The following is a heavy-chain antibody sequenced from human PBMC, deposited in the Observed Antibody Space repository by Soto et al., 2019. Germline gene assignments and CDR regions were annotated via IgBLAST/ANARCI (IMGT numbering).Heavy chain of an antibody. CDR3: ARHGPPYQLVSTPSFYYGMDV. D-gene: IGHD2-2*01. Sequence: QVQLVQSGAEVKKPGSSVKVSCKASGGTFSNYAISWVRQAPGQGLEWMGGIIPFFGTANSAQKFQGRVTITADESTRTAYMDLSSLRSEDTAVYYCARHGPPYQLVSTPSFYYGMDVWVQGTTVTVSS. CDR2: IIPFFGTA. CDR1: GGTFSNYA. V-gene: IGHV1-69*01. J-gene: IGHJ6*02.